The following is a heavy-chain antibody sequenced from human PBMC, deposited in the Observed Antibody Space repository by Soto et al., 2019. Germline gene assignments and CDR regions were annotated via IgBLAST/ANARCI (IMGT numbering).Heavy chain of an antibody. Sequence: QVQLQQWGAGLLKPSETLSLTCAVYGGSFSGYYWSWIRQPPGKGLEWIGEINHSGSTNYNPSLKRRVTISVDTSKNQFSLKLSSVTAADTAVYYCARRIAAAGMSWFDPWGQGTLVTVSS. V-gene: IGHV4-34*01. CDR1: GGSFSGYY. D-gene: IGHD6-13*01. CDR3: ARRIAAAGMSWFDP. J-gene: IGHJ5*02. CDR2: INHSGST.